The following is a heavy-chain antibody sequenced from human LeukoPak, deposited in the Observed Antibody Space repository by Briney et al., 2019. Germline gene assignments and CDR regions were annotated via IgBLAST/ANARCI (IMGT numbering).Heavy chain of an antibody. Sequence: GGSPRLSCAASGFAFSSYEMNWVRQAPGKGLVWVSRINSDGSSTSYADSVKGRFTISRDNAKNTLYLQMNSLRAEDTAVYYCARSVGATGDFDYWGQGTLVTVSS. D-gene: IGHD1-26*01. CDR1: GFAFSSYE. J-gene: IGHJ4*02. CDR3: ARSVGATGDFDY. CDR2: INSDGSST. V-gene: IGHV3-74*01.